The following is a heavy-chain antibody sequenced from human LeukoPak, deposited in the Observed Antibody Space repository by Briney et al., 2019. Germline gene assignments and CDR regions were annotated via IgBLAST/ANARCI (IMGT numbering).Heavy chain of an antibody. D-gene: IGHD2-15*01. CDR3: ARGRYCSADICSGGDAFDI. J-gene: IGHJ3*02. Sequence: SETLSLTCTVSGGPINNYYWSWIRQPAGKGLEWIGRIYTRGSTNYNPSLKSRVTMSVDTSKNQFSLKLSSVTAADTAVYYCARGRYCSADICSGGDAFDIWGQGTMVSVSS. V-gene: IGHV4-4*07. CDR2: IYTRGST. CDR1: GGPINNYY.